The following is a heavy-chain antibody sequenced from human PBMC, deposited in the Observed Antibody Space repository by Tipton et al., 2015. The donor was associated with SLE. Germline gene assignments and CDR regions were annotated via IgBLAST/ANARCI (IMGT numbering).Heavy chain of an antibody. CDR3: ARQGFCSSGDCYLNYYGFDV. D-gene: IGHD2-15*01. Sequence: TLSLTCAVSGGAMTGFDWSWIRQPPGKGLEWIGNIYYRGTTTYNPSLESRVTILLDTSKNHFSLRLSSVTTADTAVYYCARQGFCSSGDCYLNYYGFDVWGQGTTVTVSS. V-gene: IGHV4-59*08. CDR2: IYYRGTT. CDR1: GGAMTGFD. J-gene: IGHJ6*02.